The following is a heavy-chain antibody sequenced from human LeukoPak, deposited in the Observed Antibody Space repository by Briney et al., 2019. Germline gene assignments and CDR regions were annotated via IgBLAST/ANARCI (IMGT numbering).Heavy chain of an antibody. J-gene: IGHJ6*03. CDR3: ARVKSYYYYYMDV. CDR1: GGSFSSGSYY. V-gene: IGHV4-39*07. Sequence: PSETLSLTCTVSGGSFSSGSYYWSWIRQPPGKGLEWIGEINHSGSTNYNPSLKSRVTISVDTSKNQFSLKLSSVTAADTAVYYCARVKSYYYYYMDVWGKGTTVTVSS. CDR2: INHSGST.